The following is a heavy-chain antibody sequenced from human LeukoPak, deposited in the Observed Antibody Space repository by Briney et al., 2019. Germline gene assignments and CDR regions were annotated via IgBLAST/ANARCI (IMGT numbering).Heavy chain of an antibody. V-gene: IGHV3-66*01. CDR2: IYSGGST. J-gene: IGHJ5*02. CDR3: ARVDLGANWFDP. Sequence: GGSLRLSCAASGFTVSSNYMSWVRQAPGKGLEWVSVIYSGGSTYYADSVKGRFTISRDNSKNTLYLQMNSLRAEDTAVYYCARVDLGANWFDPWGQGTLVTVSS. CDR1: GFTVSSNY. D-gene: IGHD3-16*01.